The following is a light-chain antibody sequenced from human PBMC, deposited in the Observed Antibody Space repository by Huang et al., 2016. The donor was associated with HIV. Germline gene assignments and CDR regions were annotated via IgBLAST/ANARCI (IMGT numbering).Light chain of an antibody. V-gene: IGKV1-39*01. CDR3: QETYSIPYT. CDR2: AAS. CDR1: QGISSY. J-gene: IGKJ2*01. Sequence: DIQMTQSPSSLSASVGDRVTITCRASQGISSYLNWYQQKPVKAPKLLIYAASTLQSGVPSRVSGSGSGTDFTLTISSLRPADSATYYCQETYSIPYTFGQGTKLEIK.